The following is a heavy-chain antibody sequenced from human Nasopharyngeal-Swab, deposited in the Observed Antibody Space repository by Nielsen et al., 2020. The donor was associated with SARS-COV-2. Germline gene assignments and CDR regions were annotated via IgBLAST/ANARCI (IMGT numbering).Heavy chain of an antibody. Sequence: GESLKISCKGSGYSFTRNWNGWVRPMPGKGLEWMGIIYPGDSDARYSPSFLGHVTISADKSINTAYLQWSSLKASDTAMYYCARQQIIGTTAPLGPFDIWGQGTMVTVSS. CDR3: ARQQIIGTTAPLGPFDI. D-gene: IGHD1-1*01. V-gene: IGHV5-51*01. CDR2: IYPGDSDA. CDR1: GYSFTRNW. J-gene: IGHJ3*02.